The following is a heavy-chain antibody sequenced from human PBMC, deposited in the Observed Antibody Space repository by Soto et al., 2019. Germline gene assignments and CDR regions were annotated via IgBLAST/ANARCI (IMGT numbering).Heavy chain of an antibody. CDR1: GGYISSSNW. D-gene: IGHD6-19*01. V-gene: IGHV4-4*02. CDR3: ASGIAVASTNWFDP. CDR2: IYHSGST. J-gene: IGHJ5*02. Sequence: AETLSLTFAVSGGYISSSNWWSWVRQPPGKGLEWIGEIYHSGSTNYNPSLKSRVTISVDKSKNQFSLKLSSVTAADTAVYYCASGIAVASTNWFDPWGQGTLVTVS.